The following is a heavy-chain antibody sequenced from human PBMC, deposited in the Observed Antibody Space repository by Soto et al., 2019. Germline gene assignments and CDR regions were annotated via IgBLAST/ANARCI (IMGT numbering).Heavy chain of an antibody. J-gene: IGHJ6*02. CDR3: RTVDTAMDYYYGMDV. V-gene: IGHV4-39*07. Sequence: PSETLSLTCTVSGGSISSSGSYWGWVRQPPGKGLEWIGEINHSGSTNYNPSLKSRVTISVDTSKNQFSLKLSSVTAADTAVYYCRTVDTAMDYYYGMDVWGQGTTVTVSS. CDR2: INHSGST. CDR1: GGSISSSGSY. D-gene: IGHD5-18*01.